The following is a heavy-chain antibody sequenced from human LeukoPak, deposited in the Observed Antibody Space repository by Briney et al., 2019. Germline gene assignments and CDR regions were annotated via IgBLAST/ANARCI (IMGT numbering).Heavy chain of an antibody. CDR1: GFTFSNYW. D-gene: IGHD6-19*01. Sequence: PGGSLRLSCAASGFTFSNYWMHWVRQAPGKGLVWVSRIKSDGSGTSYADSVKGRFTISRHNAKNTLYLQMNSLRAEDTALYYCARDSIPVAVYFDHWGQGALVTVSS. CDR3: ARDSIPVAVYFDH. CDR2: IKSDGSGT. V-gene: IGHV3-74*01. J-gene: IGHJ4*02.